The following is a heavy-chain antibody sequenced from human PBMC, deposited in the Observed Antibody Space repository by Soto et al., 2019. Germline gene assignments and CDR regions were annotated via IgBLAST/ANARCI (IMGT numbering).Heavy chain of an antibody. D-gene: IGHD6-19*01. CDR2: ISYDGSNK. Sequence: PGGSLRLSCAASGFTFSSYGMHWVRQAPGKGLEWVAVISYDGSNKYYADSVKGRFTISRDNSKNTLYLQMNSLRAEDTAVYYCAKEREEQWLDYFDYWGQGTLVTVSS. CDR3: AKEREEQWLDYFDY. J-gene: IGHJ4*02. V-gene: IGHV3-30*18. CDR1: GFTFSSYG.